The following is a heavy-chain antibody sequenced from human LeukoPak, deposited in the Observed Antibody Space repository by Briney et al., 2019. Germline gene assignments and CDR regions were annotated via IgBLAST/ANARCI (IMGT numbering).Heavy chain of an antibody. J-gene: IGHJ5*02. V-gene: IGHV1-69*05. Sequence: ASVKVSCKASGGTFSSSAISWVRQAPGQGLDWMGGIIPIFGTANYAQKFQGRVTITTDESTSTAYMELSSLRSEDTAVYYCARDLGYCSSTSCHNWFDPWGQGTLVTVSS. CDR3: ARDLGYCSSTSCHNWFDP. CDR1: GGTFSSSA. CDR2: IIPIFGTA. D-gene: IGHD2-2*01.